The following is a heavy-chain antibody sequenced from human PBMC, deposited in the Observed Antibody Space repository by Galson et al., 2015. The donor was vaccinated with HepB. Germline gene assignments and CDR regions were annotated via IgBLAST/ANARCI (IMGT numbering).Heavy chain of an antibody. D-gene: IGHD3-3*01. CDR1: GDIFRSWA. Sequence: SVKVSCKAPGDIFRSWATSWVRQAPGQGLEWMGSIIPMYNSIHYARRFEGRLQITADEVTQTAYMELRNLTSEDTATYYCGRTSFWSGGYGTEVWGQGTTVSVSS. CDR3: GRTSFWSGGYGTEV. CDR2: IIPMYNSI. J-gene: IGHJ6*02. V-gene: IGHV1-69*13.